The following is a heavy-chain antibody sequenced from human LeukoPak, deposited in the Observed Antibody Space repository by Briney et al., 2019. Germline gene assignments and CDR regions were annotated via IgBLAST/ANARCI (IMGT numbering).Heavy chain of an antibody. CDR3: AARRRYYYDSSGDY. V-gene: IGHV3-7*03. Sequence: GGSLRLSCAASGFTFSSYWMSWVRQAPGKGLEWVANIKQDGSEKYYVDSVKGRFTISRDNAKNSLYLQMNSLRSEDTAVYYCAARRRYYYDSSGDYWGQGTLVTVSS. CDR1: GFTFSSYW. J-gene: IGHJ4*02. D-gene: IGHD3-22*01. CDR2: IKQDGSEK.